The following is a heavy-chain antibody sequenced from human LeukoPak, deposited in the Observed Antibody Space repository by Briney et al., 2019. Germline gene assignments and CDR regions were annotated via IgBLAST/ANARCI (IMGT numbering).Heavy chain of an antibody. CDR2: IIPILGIA. V-gene: IGHV1-69*04. J-gene: IGHJ3*02. Sequence: SVKVSCKASVGTFSSYAISWVRQAPGQGLEWRGRIIPILGIANYAQKFQGRVTITADKSTSTAYMELSSLRSEDTAVYYCASTPTYYDILTGYSDAFDIWGQGTMVTVSS. CDR3: ASTPTYYDILTGYSDAFDI. CDR1: VGTFSSYA. D-gene: IGHD3-9*01.